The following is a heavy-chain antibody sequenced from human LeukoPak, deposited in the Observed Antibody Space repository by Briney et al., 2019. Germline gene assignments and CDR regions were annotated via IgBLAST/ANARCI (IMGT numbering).Heavy chain of an antibody. CDR2: IKEDGSEK. V-gene: IGHV3-7*04. Sequence: GGSLRLSCAASGFTFSNYAMSWVRQAPGKGLEWVANIKEDGSEKNYADSVKGRFTISRDNAKNSLYLQMNSLRAEDTAVYYCARGYTCGYWGQGTLVIVSS. CDR3: ARGYTCGY. J-gene: IGHJ4*02. CDR1: GFTFSNYA. D-gene: IGHD5-18*01.